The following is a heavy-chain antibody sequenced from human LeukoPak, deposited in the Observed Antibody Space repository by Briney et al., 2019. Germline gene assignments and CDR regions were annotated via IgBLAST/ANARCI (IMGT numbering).Heavy chain of an antibody. D-gene: IGHD3-22*01. J-gene: IGHJ4*02. Sequence: GGSLRLSCAASGFTFSSYAMSWVRQAPGKGPEWVSAISGSGGSTYYADSVKGRFTISRDNSKNTLYLQMNSLRAEDTAVYYCAKDNYDSSGYYYDYWGQGTLVTVSS. CDR3: AKDNYDSSGYYYDY. CDR1: GFTFSSYA. CDR2: ISGSGGST. V-gene: IGHV3-23*01.